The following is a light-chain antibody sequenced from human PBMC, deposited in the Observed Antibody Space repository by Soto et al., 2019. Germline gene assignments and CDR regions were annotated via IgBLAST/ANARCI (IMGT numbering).Light chain of an antibody. V-gene: IGLV3-21*04. J-gene: IGLJ2*01. CDR3: QVWDSSSDPFVV. CDR2: YDS. Sequence: SYELTQPPSVSVAPGKTARITCGGNNIGSKSVHWYQQKPGQARVLVIYYDSDRPSGIPERFSGSNSGNTATLTISRVEAGDEADYYCQVWDSSSDPFVVFGGGTKLTVL. CDR1: NIGSKS.